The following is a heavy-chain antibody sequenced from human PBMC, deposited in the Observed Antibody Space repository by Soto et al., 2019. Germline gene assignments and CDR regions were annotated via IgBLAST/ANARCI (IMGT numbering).Heavy chain of an antibody. J-gene: IGHJ3*02. CDR2: FDPEDGET. V-gene: IGHV1-24*01. CDR1: GYTLTELS. Sequence: RASVKVSCKVSGYTLTELSMHWVRQAPGKGLEWMGGFDPEDGETIYAQKFQGRVTMTEDTSTDTAYMELSSLRSEDTAVYYCATGLSGRGAFDIWGQGTMVTVSS. D-gene: IGHD1-26*01. CDR3: ATGLSGRGAFDI.